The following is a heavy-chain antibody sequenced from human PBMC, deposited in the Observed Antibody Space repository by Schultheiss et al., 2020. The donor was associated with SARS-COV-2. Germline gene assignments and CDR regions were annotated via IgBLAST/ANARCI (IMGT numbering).Heavy chain of an antibody. CDR3: ARVDERYRYGYNNYYYLDV. J-gene: IGHJ6*03. Sequence: GGSLRLSCEASGFNIRSYSMNWVRQAPGKGLEWVSFISDSSTNIYYIDSVRGRFTISRDNAENSLYLQMNSLRDDDTAMYYCARVDERYRYGYNNYYYLDVWGKGTMVTVS. CDR1: GFNIRSYS. D-gene: IGHD5-18*01. CDR2: ISDSSTNI. V-gene: IGHV3-21*01.